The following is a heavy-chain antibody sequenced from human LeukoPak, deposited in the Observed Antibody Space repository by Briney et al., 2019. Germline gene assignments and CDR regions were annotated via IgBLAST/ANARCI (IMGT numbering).Heavy chain of an antibody. J-gene: IGHJ4*02. D-gene: IGHD3-10*01. CDR1: GNSISSVDYY. V-gene: IGHV4-61*02. Sequence: PSQTLSLTCTVSGNSISSVDYYWSWTRQPAGMGLEWIGRIYTSGSTNYNPSLKSRVTISVDTSKNQFSLKLSSVTAADTAVYYCARRYGSGSYYSQRQYYFDYWGQGTLVTVSS. CDR2: IYTSGST. CDR3: ARRYGSGSYYSQRQYYFDY.